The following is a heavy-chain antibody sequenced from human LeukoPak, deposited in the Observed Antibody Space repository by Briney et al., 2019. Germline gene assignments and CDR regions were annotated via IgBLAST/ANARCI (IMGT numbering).Heavy chain of an antibody. CDR2: IKQDGSAQ. Sequence: PGGSLRLSCAASGFTFNSYWMSWVRQAPGKGLEWVGNIKQDGSAQYYVDSVKGRFTISRDNAKNSLYLQMNSLRAEDTAVYYCARFVLGYFDYWGQGTLVTVSS. V-gene: IGHV3-7*01. CDR1: GFTFNSYW. J-gene: IGHJ4*02. D-gene: IGHD2-8*02. CDR3: ARFVLGYFDY.